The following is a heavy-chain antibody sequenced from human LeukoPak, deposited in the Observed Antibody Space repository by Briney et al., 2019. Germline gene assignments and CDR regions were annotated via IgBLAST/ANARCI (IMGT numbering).Heavy chain of an antibody. V-gene: IGHV4-39*07. CDR2: IFHTGST. CDR1: GGSISSSSYY. J-gene: IGHJ4*02. CDR3: ARDHSSSSEDY. D-gene: IGHD6-13*01. Sequence: PSETLSLTCTVSGGSISSSSYYWGWIRQPPGKGLEWIGSIFHTGSTYHNPSLKSRVTISVDTSKKQFSLKLNSVTAADTAVYYCARDHSSSSEDYWGQGTLVTVSS.